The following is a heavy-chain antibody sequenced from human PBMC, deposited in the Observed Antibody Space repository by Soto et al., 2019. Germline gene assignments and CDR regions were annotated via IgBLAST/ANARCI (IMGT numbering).Heavy chain of an antibody. CDR3: ARQETSGLPARVFDA. D-gene: IGHD6-25*01. CDR1: GGSISSYY. J-gene: IGHJ3*01. Sequence: SETLSLTCTVSGGSISSYYWTWIRQPPGKGLEWIGYIYHSGSTIYNPSIKSRVNISVDTSKTKFSLELSSVTAADTAVYYCARQETSGLPARVFDAWGQGTMVTVSS. V-gene: IGHV4-59*08. CDR2: IYHSGST.